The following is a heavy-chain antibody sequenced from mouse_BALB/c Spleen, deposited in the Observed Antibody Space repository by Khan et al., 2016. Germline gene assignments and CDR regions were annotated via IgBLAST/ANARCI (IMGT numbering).Heavy chain of an antibody. CDR3: ARQYDGYYVNWYFDV. V-gene: IGHV5-12-1*01. Sequence: EVELVESGGGLVKPGGSLKLSCAASGFAFSSYDMSWVRQTPEKRLEWVAYISSGGGSTYYPGTVQGRFTLSRANATNTLYLQMSSLKSEDTAMYYCARQYDGYYVNWYFDVWGAGTTVTVSS. D-gene: IGHD2-3*01. CDR2: ISSGGGST. CDR1: GFAFSSYD. J-gene: IGHJ1*01.